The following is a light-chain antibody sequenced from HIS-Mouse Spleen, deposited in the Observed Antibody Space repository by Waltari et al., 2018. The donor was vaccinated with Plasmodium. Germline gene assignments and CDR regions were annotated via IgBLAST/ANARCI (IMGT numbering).Light chain of an antibody. CDR3: QQYNNWSFT. Sequence: EIVMTQSPATLSVSPGERATLSCRASQNVSSNLAWYQQKPGQAPRLLIYGASTSATGIPARFSGSGSGTEFTLTISSLQSEDFAVYYCQQYNNWSFTFGPGTKVDIK. V-gene: IGKV3-15*01. CDR1: QNVSSN. J-gene: IGKJ3*01. CDR2: GAS.